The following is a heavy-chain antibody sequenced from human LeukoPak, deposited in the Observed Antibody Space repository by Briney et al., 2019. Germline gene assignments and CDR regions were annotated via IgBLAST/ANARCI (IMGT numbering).Heavy chain of an antibody. CDR1: GFTFSSYG. V-gene: IGHV3-30*02. Sequence: GGSLRLSCAASGFTFSSYGMHWVRQAPGKGLEWVAFIRYDGSNKYYADSVKGRFTISRDNSKNTLYLQMNSLRAEDTAVYYCAKDIVGAASWFDPSGQGTLVTVSS. J-gene: IGHJ5*02. D-gene: IGHD1-26*01. CDR3: AKDIVGAASWFDP. CDR2: IRYDGSNK.